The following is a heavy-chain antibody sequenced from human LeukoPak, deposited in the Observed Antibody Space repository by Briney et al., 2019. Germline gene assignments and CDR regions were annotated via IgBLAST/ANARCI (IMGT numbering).Heavy chain of an antibody. CDR3: ARGRYSYGYGY. V-gene: IGHV4-59*01. Sequence: SETLSLTCTVSDGSISSYYWSWVRQPPGKGLEWIGYIYYSGSTKYNPSLKSRVTISIDTSKNQFSLKLSSVTAADTAVYYCARGRYSYGYGYWAQGTLVTVSS. CDR1: DGSISSYY. D-gene: IGHD5-18*01. J-gene: IGHJ4*02. CDR2: IYYSGST.